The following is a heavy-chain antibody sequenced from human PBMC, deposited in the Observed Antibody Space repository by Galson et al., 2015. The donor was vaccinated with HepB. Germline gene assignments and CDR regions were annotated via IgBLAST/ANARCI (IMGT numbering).Heavy chain of an antibody. CDR3: ARGPAPPPVRFLEWSGYYYYYYMDV. CDR2: IYYSGST. V-gene: IGHV4-30-4*01. Sequence: LTCTVSGGSISSGDYYWSWIRQPPGKGLEWIGYIYYSGSTYYNPSLKSRVTISVDTSKNQFSLKLSSVTAADTAVYYCARGPAPPPVRFLEWSGYYYYYYMDVWGKGTTVTVSS. CDR1: GGSISSGDYY. D-gene: IGHD3-3*01. J-gene: IGHJ6*03.